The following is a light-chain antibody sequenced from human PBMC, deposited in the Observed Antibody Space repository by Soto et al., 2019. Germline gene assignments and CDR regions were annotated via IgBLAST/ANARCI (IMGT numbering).Light chain of an antibody. Sequence: QSVLTQPASVSGSPGQSITISCTGSNSDVGTYKYVSWYQQHPGKAPKLIIYEVSNRPSGVSNRFSGSKSGNTASLTISGLQAGDEADYYCSSYTITSTVLFGGGTKVTVL. CDR1: NSDVGTYKY. CDR2: EVS. CDR3: SSYTITSTVL. J-gene: IGLJ2*01. V-gene: IGLV2-14*03.